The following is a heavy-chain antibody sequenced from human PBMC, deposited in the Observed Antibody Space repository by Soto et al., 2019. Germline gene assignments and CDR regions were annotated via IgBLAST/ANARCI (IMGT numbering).Heavy chain of an antibody. J-gene: IGHJ5*02. CDR2: IIPILGIA. Sequence: QVQLVQSGAEVKKPGSSVKVSCKASGGTFSSYTISWVRQAPGQGLEWMGRIIPILGIANYAQKFQGRVTITADKSTSTAYMEVSSLRSEDTAVYYCARGGQQLPGPHNWFDPWGQGTLVTVSS. V-gene: IGHV1-69*02. CDR1: GGTFSSYT. CDR3: ARGGQQLPGPHNWFDP. D-gene: IGHD6-13*01.